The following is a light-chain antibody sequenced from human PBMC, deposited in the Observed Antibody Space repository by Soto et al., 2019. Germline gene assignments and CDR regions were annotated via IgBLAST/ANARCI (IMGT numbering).Light chain of an antibody. J-gene: IGLJ1*01. CDR2: EVS. Sequence: QSALTQPASVSGSTRQSITSSCTRTSSDVGGYNYVSWYQQHPGKAPKLMIYEVSNRPSGVSNRFSGSKSGNTASLTISGLQAEDEADYYCSSYTSSSTLVFGTGTKLTVL. CDR3: SSYTSSSTLV. CDR1: SSDVGGYNY. V-gene: IGLV2-14*01.